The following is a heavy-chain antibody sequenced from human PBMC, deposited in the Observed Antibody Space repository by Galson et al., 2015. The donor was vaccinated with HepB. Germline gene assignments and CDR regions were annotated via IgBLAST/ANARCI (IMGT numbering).Heavy chain of an antibody. CDR2: ISAYNGNT. Sequence: SVKVSCKASGYTFTSYGISWVRRAPGQGLEWMGWISAYNGNTNYAQKLQGRVTMTTDTSTSTAYMELRSLRSDDTAVYYCARDASISLTAEYFQHWGRGTLVTVSS. CDR1: GYTFTSYG. D-gene: IGHD1-14*01. J-gene: IGHJ1*01. CDR3: ARDASISLTAEYFQH. V-gene: IGHV1-18*01.